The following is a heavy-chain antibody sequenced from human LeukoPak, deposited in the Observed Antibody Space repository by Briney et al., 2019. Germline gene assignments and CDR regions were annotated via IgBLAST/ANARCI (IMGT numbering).Heavy chain of an antibody. CDR3: AREKVTMVRGVIVYYFDY. D-gene: IGHD3-10*01. CDR1: GFTVSSNY. V-gene: IGHV3-53*01. J-gene: IGHJ4*02. CDR2: IYSGCST. Sequence: LPGGSLRLSCAASGFTVSSNYMSWVRQAPGKGLEWVSVIYSGCSTYYADSVKGRFTISTDNSKNTLYLQINSPRAEDTAVYYCAREKVTMVRGVIVYYFDYWGQGTLVTVSS.